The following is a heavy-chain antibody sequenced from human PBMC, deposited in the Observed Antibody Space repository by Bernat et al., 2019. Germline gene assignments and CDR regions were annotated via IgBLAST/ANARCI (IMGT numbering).Heavy chain of an antibody. D-gene: IGHD6-19*01. CDR3: ARAHPRIAVAGYGMDV. J-gene: IGHJ6*02. CDR1: GGSISSYY. V-gene: IGHV4-59*01. Sequence: QVQLQESGPGLVKPSETLSLTCTVSGGSISSYYWSWIRQPPGKGLEWIGYIYYSGSTNYNPSLKSRVTISVDTSKNQFSLKLSSVTAADTAVYYCARAHPRIAVAGYGMDVWGQGTTVTVSS. CDR2: IYYSGST.